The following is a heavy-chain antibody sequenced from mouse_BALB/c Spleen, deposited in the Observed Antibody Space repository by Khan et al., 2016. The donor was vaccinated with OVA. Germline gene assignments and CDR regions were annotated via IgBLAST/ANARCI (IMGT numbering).Heavy chain of an antibody. Sequence: EVQLVQSGPGLVKPSQSLSLSCNVSGYSITTDYARYWIRQSPGNILECMGYITYSGNTKYNPSLKSRTSITPDTSNNQFFLQLKSVTTEDTARYYCARGYGGYFDYWGQGTTLTVSA. CDR3: ARGYGGYFDY. D-gene: IGHD1-1*02. CDR2: ITYSGNT. V-gene: IGHV3-2*02. CDR1: GYSITTDYA. J-gene: IGHJ2*01.